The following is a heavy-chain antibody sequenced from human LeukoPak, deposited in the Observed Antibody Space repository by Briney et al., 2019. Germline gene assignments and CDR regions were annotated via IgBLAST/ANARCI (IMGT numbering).Heavy chain of an antibody. CDR3: ARLNYYDSSGYPGFDY. CDR1: GYTFTSYG. J-gene: IGHJ4*02. CDR2: ISAYNGNT. V-gene: IGHV1-18*01. D-gene: IGHD3-22*01. Sequence: ASVKVSCKASGYTFTSYGISWVRQAPGQGLEWMGWISAYNGNTNYAQKLQGRVTMTTDTSTSTAYMELRSLRSDDTAVYYCARLNYYDSSGYPGFDYWGQGTLVTVSS.